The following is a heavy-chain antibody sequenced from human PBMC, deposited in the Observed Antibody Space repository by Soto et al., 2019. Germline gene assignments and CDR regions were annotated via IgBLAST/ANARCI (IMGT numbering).Heavy chain of an antibody. CDR3: CASQTPASCDN. CDR2: INTYNGDT. V-gene: IGHV1-18*01. CDR1: GYTFTNYG. J-gene: IGHJ4*02. D-gene: IGHD2-21*01. Sequence: QVQLVQSETEVKKPGASVKVSCKASGYTFTNYGISWVRQAPGQGLEFMGWINTYNGDTKYPQKFQGRVVMAADTSTSTAYMELRSLSSDDTAVYYCCASQTPASCDNWGQGTLVIVSS.